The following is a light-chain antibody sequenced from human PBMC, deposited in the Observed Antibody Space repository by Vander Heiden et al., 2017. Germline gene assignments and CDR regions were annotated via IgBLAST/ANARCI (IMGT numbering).Light chain of an antibody. V-gene: IGKV3-15*01. CDR3: HQYNHWPLT. J-gene: IGKJ4*01. CDR1: HDRHTK. CDR2: YVS. Sequence: VVTQTPTTLSVAPGETATLSCRASHDRHTKVAWYQQKPGRAPRLLIYYVSSRATGIPASFSGSGSGTYCTLTITNLQSGDFAIYHCHQYNHWPLTCGGGTKVEIK.